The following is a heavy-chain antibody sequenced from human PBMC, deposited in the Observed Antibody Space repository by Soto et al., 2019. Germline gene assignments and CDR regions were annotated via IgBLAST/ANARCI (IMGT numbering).Heavy chain of an antibody. CDR1: GYAFTSYG. J-gene: IGHJ5*02. V-gene: IGHV1-18*01. Sequence: ASVKVSCKASGYAFTSYGISWVRQAPGRGLEWMGWIAAYNGKKEYAQTLQGRVTITRDTSTSTVYMELSSLRSDDTAIYYCARDFELRGTIFGVVILWMYNWLDTWGQGTLVTVSS. CDR3: ARDFELRGTIFGVVILWMYNWLDT. D-gene: IGHD3-3*01. CDR2: IAAYNGKK.